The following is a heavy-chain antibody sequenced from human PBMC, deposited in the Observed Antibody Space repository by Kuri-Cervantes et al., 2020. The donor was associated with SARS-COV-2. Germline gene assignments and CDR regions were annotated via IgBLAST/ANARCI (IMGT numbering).Heavy chain of an antibody. CDR2: ISWNSGNI. V-gene: IGHV3-9*01. J-gene: IGHJ6*02. Sequence: LSLTCAASGFTFDDYAMHWVRQAPGKGLEWVSGISWNSGNIGYADSVKGRFTISRDNAKNSLYLQMNSLRAEDTAVYYCARAGPSPYYDFWSGYSDLYYYYGMDVWGQGTTVTVSS. CDR1: GFTFDDYA. D-gene: IGHD3-3*01. CDR3: ARAGPSPYYDFWSGYSDLYYYYGMDV.